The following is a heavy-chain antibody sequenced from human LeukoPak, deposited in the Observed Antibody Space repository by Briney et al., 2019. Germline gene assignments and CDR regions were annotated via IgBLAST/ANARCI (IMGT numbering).Heavy chain of an antibody. CDR1: GFSFSNYW. CDR3: ASTLKRDY. Sequence: GGSLRLSCAASGFSFSNYWMSWVRQAPGKGLEWVANIKQDGSETYYGDSVKGRFTISRDNAKNSLFLQMNSLRAEDTALYYCASTLKRDYWGQGTLVTVSS. CDR2: IKQDGSET. J-gene: IGHJ4*02. V-gene: IGHV3-7*01. D-gene: IGHD4/OR15-4a*01.